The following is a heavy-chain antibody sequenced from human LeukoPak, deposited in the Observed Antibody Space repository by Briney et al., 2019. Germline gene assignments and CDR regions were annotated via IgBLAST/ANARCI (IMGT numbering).Heavy chain of an antibody. J-gene: IGHJ4*02. CDR2: ISAYNGNT. D-gene: IGHD3-3*01. Sequence: ASVKVSCKASGYTFITYGISWVRQAPGQGLQWMGWISAYNGNTNYAQNLQGRVTMTTDTSTSTAYMELRSLRSDDTAVYYCARAKTDRLAYYDFWSGYTPDYWGQGTLVTVSS. CDR1: GYTFITYG. V-gene: IGHV1-18*01. CDR3: ARAKTDRLAYYDFWSGYTPDY.